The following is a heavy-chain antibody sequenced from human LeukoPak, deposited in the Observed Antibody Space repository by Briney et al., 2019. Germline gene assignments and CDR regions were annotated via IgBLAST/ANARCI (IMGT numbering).Heavy chain of an antibody. Sequence: GASVKVSCKAFGGTFSRYAISWVRQAPGQGLEWMGGITPMFGTANYAQKFQGRVTITADESTSTAYMELSSLRYEDTAVYYCTRDAAIYDGSGYYYLWWGQGTLVTVSS. CDR1: GGTFSRYA. J-gene: IGHJ4*02. V-gene: IGHV1-69*13. CDR3: TRDAAIYDGSGYYYLW. CDR2: ITPMFGTA. D-gene: IGHD3-22*01.